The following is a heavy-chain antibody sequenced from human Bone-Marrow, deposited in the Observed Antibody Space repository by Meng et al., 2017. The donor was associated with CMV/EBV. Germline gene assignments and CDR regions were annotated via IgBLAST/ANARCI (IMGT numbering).Heavy chain of an antibody. V-gene: IGHV4-38-2*02. D-gene: IGHD3-3*01. CDR3: ARGRRSEAYDFWSGYYSRNYYYYGMDV. Sequence: ETLSVIGIVLGYSTSSGHYWGGSRQPPGEGLEWIGSSYHSGSTYYNPSLMSRVTISVDTAKNQFSLKLSSVIAADTAVYYCARGRRSEAYDFWSGYYSRNYYYYGMDVWGQGTTVTVSS. CDR1: GYSTSSGHY. CDR2: SYHSGST. J-gene: IGHJ6*02.